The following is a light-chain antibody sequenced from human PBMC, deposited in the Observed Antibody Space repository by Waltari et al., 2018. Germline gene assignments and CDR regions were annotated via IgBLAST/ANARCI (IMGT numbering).Light chain of an antibody. CDR2: WAS. J-gene: IGKJ1*01. CDR3: QQYYSTPT. V-gene: IGKV4-1*01. Sequence: DIVMTQSPDSLAVSLGERATIHCKSSQTVLYRSNSKNYLAWYQQEPGQPPKLLIYWASTRESGVPDRVSGSGSGTDFTRTISSLQAEDVAVYDCQQYYSTPTFGQGTKVEIK. CDR1: QTVLYRSNSKNY.